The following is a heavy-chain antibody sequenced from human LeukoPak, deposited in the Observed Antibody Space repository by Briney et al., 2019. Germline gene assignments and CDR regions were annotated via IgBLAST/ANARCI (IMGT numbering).Heavy chain of an antibody. CDR1: GFTFSSYE. V-gene: IGHV3-48*03. Sequence: GGSLRLSCAASGFTFSSYEMNWVRQAPGKGLEWVSYISSSGSTIYYADSVKGRFTISRDNSKNTLYLQMNSLRAEDTAVYYCAKVGELGGDYWGQGTLVTVSS. J-gene: IGHJ4*02. D-gene: IGHD3-10*01. CDR3: AKVGELGGDY. CDR2: ISSSGSTI.